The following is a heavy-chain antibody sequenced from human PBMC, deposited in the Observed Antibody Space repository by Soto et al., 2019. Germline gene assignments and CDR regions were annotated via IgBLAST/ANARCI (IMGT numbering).Heavy chain of an antibody. CDR2: ISYDGSNK. CDR1: GFTFSSYG. Sequence: GSLRLSCAASGFTFSSYGMHWVRQAPGKGLEWVAVISYDGSNKYYADSVKGRFTISRDNSKNTLYLQMNSLRAEDTAVYYCAKEGYSYGSEYFQHWGQGTLVTVSS. D-gene: IGHD5-18*01. V-gene: IGHV3-30*18. J-gene: IGHJ1*01. CDR3: AKEGYSYGSEYFQH.